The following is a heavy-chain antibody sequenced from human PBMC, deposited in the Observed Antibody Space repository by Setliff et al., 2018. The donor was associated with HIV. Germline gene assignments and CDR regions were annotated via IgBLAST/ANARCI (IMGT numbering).Heavy chain of an antibody. CDR1: GYSISSGYY. V-gene: IGHV4-38-2*01. CDR3: AGIIATPGTT. D-gene: IGHD6-13*01. J-gene: IGHJ1*01. CDR2: LYHSGST. Sequence: SETLSLTCAVSGYSISSGYYWGWIRQPPGKGLEWIGNLYHSGSTYYNPSLESRVTISRDTSKNQFSLKLSSVTATDTAVYYCAGIIATPGTTWGQGTLVTVSS.